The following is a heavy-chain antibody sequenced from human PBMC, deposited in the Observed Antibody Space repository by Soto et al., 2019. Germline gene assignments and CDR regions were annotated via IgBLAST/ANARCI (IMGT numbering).Heavy chain of an antibody. V-gene: IGHV5-51*01. CDR2: IYPGDSDI. Sequence: GESLKISCKGSGYSFTSYWIGWVRQMPGKGLEWMGVIYPGDSDIRYGPSFQGQVTISVDKTTSTAYLQWRSLKASDTAVYYCARDFHGYSGYDEGYGMDVWGQGTTVTVSS. CDR1: GYSFTSYW. J-gene: IGHJ6*02. D-gene: IGHD5-12*01. CDR3: ARDFHGYSGYDEGYGMDV.